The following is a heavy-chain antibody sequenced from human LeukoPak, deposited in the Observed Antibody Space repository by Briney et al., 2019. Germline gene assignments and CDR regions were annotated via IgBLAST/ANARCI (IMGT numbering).Heavy chain of an antibody. V-gene: IGHV4-61*02. Sequence: MTSETLSLTCTVSGGSVNSGNYYWTWIRQPAGKRLEWIGRIYTSGSTNYNPSLKSRVTISIDASKNQFSLRLSSVTAADTAVYYCARAPITMVRGVIVSDYYYYGMDVWGQGTTVTVSS. CDR1: GGSVNSGNYY. D-gene: IGHD3-10*01. CDR3: ARAPITMVRGVIVSDYYYYGMDV. J-gene: IGHJ6*02. CDR2: IYTSGST.